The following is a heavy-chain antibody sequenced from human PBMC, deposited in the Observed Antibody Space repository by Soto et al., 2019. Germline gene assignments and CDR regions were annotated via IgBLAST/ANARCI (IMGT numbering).Heavy chain of an antibody. Sequence: QVQLVESGGGVVQPGRSLRLSCAASGFTFSSYGMHWVRQAPGKGLEWVAVISYDGSNKYYADSVKGRFTISRDNSKNPLYLQMNSLRAEDTAVYYCAKDDGRAGLPGDYWGQGTLVTVSS. V-gene: IGHV3-30*18. CDR1: GFTFSSYG. D-gene: IGHD6-6*01. J-gene: IGHJ4*02. CDR3: AKDDGRAGLPGDY. CDR2: ISYDGSNK.